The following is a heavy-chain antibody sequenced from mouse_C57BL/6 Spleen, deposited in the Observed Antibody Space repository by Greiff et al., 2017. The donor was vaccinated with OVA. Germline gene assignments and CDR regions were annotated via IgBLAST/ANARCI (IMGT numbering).Heavy chain of an antibody. Sequence: VKLQQPGAELVRPGSSVKLSCKASGYTFTSYWMDWVKQRPGQGLEWIGNIYPSDSETHYNQKFKDKATLTVDKSSSTAYMQLSSLTSEDSAVYYCARDYGSSYYAMDYWGQGTSVTVSS. CDR1: GYTFTSYW. J-gene: IGHJ4*01. CDR3: ARDYGSSYYAMDY. D-gene: IGHD1-1*01. V-gene: IGHV1-61*01. CDR2: IYPSDSET.